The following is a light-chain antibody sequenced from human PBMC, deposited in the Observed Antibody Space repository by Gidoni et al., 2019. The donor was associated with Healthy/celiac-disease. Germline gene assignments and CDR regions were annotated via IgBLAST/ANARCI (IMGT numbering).Light chain of an antibody. CDR1: QSISSW. J-gene: IGKJ2*01. CDR3: QQYNSLPYT. V-gene: IGKV1-5*03. CDR2: KAS. Sequence: DIQMTQSPSTLSASVGDRVTITCRASQSISSWLAWYQQKPGKAPKLLIYKASSLESGVPSRFSGSGSGTEFTLTISSLQPDDFATYYCQQYNSLPYTFGQXTKLEIK.